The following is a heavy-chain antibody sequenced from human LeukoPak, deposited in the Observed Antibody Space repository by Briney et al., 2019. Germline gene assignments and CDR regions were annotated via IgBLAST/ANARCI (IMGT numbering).Heavy chain of an antibody. D-gene: IGHD3-3*01. V-gene: IGHV5-51*01. Sequence: GASLRISCKGSGSTFSSYWIGWVRQVPGKGLEWMGIIYPGDSDTRYSPSLQGQVTISVDTSIGTAYLQWSSLKASDTAIYYCARQNDFRLDYWGQGTLVTVSS. CDR2: IYPGDSDT. CDR3: ARQNDFRLDY. J-gene: IGHJ4*02. CDR1: GSTFSSYW.